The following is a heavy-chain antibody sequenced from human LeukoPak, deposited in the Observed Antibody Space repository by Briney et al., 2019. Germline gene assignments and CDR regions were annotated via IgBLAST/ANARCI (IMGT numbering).Heavy chain of an antibody. CDR2: ISYDGSNK. CDR3: AKDSSERYYYYGMDV. J-gene: IGHJ6*02. V-gene: IGHV3-30*18. CDR1: GFTFSSYG. Sequence: PGGSLRLSCAASGFTFSSYGMHWVRQAPGKGLEWVAVISYDGSNKYYADSVKGRFTISRDNSKNTLYLQMNSLRAEETAVYYCAKDSSERYYYYGMDVWGQGTTVTVSS.